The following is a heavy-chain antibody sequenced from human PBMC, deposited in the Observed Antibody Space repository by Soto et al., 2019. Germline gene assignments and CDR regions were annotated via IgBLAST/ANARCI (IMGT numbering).Heavy chain of an antibody. J-gene: IGHJ4*02. D-gene: IGHD2-15*01. CDR3: ARMVVVAAANYAYY. V-gene: IGHV4-59*01. CDR2: IYYSGST. Sequence: SETLSRTCTVSGGSISRYYWSWIRQPPGKGLEWIGYIYYSGSTNYNPSLKSRVTISVDTSKNQFSLKLSSVTAADTAVYYCARMVVVAAANYAYYWGQGTLVTVSS. CDR1: GGSISRYY.